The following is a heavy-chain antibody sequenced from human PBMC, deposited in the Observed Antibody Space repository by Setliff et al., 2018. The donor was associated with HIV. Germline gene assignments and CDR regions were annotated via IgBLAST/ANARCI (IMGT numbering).Heavy chain of an antibody. CDR3: ARGWSSGWYNWFDP. V-gene: IGHV4-59*01. CDR2: IYYSGST. J-gene: IGHJ5*02. D-gene: IGHD6-19*01. Sequence: SETLSLTCTVSGDSFTSSYWSWIRQPPGKGLEWIGYIYYSGSTNYNPSLKSRVTMSVDTSKTQYSLQLSSVTAADTALYYCARGWSSGWYNWFDPWGQGTLVTVSS. CDR1: GDSFTSSY.